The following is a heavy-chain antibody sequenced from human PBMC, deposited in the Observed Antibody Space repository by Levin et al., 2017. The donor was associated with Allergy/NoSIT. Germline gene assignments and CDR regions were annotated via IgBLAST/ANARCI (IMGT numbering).Heavy chain of an antibody. D-gene: IGHD2-8*01. CDR1: GFSFTFYA. CDR3: ARGMAETAADTFDI. J-gene: IGHJ3*02. CDR2: ISPYNGDT. V-gene: IGHV1-18*01. Sequence: ASVKVSCKASGFSFTFYAITWVRQAPGQGLEWMGWISPYNGDTKYAQKLQDRVTMTTDTSTSTAYMELRSLRSDDTAVYYCARGMAETAADTFDIWGQGTMVTVSS.